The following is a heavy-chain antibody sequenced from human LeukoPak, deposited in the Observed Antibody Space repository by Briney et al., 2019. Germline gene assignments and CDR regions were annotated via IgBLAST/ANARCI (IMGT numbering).Heavy chain of an antibody. J-gene: IGHJ4*02. Sequence: SETLSLTCTVSGGSIRGYYWSWIRQPPGKGLQWIGFISYSGSTNYNPSLKSRVSMSLDTSKNQFSLKVTSVTAADTALYSCARHGGSYGSGTTIDYWGQGTLVTVSS. D-gene: IGHD3-10*01. CDR2: ISYSGST. V-gene: IGHV4-59*08. CDR1: GGSIRGYY. CDR3: ARHGGSYGSGTTIDY.